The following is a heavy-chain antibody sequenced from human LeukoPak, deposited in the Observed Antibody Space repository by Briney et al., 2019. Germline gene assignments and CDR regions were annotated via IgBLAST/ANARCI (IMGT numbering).Heavy chain of an antibody. Sequence: PSETLSLTCTVSGGSISSSSYYWGWIRQPPGKGLEWIGSIYYSGSTYYNPSLKSRVTISVDTSKNQFSLKLSSVTAADTAVYYCARDRSMIVTAGWFDPWGQGTLVTVSS. J-gene: IGHJ5*02. CDR2: IYYSGST. V-gene: IGHV4-39*07. D-gene: IGHD3-22*01. CDR3: ARDRSMIVTAGWFDP. CDR1: GGSISSSSYY.